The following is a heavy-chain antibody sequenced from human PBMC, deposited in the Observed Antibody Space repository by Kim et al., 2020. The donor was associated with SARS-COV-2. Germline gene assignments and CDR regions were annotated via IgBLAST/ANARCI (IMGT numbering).Heavy chain of an antibody. V-gene: IGHV3-21*01. CDR2: ISSSSSYI. Sequence: LSLTCAASGFTFNTYSMNWVRQAPGKGLEWVSSISSSSSYIYYADSVKGRVTISRDNAKNSLYLQMNSLRAEDTAVYYCARVQVGSSGWYGMDVCGQGTTVTVSS. CDR3: ARVQVGSSGWYGMDV. CDR1: GFTFNTYS. J-gene: IGHJ6*02. D-gene: IGHD6-25*01.